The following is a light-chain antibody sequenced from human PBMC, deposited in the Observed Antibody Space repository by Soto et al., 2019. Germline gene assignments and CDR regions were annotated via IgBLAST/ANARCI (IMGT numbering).Light chain of an antibody. CDR1: SSDVGGYNY. CDR2: DVT. CDR3: SSYTSSGTPYV. Sequence: QSVLTQPASVSGSPGQSITISCTGTSSDVGGYNYVSWYQQHPVKAPKLMIYDVTNRPSGVSDRFSGSKSGNTASLTISGLQAEDEADYYCSSYTSSGTPYVFGTGTKVTVL. J-gene: IGLJ1*01. V-gene: IGLV2-14*01.